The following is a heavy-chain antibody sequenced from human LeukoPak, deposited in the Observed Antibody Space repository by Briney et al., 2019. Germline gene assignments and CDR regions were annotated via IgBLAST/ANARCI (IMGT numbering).Heavy chain of an antibody. J-gene: IGHJ6*02. Sequence: SQTLSLTCAISGDSVSSNSATWNWIRQSPSRGLEWLGRTYYRSKWHNESAVSVKSRITINPDTSKNQFSLQLTSVTPEDTAVYYCARAISSNYYYDMDVWGQGTTVTVSS. V-gene: IGHV6-1*01. CDR1: GDSVSSNSAT. CDR2: TYYRSKWHN. CDR3: ARAISSNYYYDMDV. D-gene: IGHD5-24*01.